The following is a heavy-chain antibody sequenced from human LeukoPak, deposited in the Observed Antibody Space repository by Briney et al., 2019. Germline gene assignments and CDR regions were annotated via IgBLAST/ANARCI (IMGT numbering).Heavy chain of an antibody. CDR2: ISYDGSNK. D-gene: IGHD6-19*01. CDR3: ARGSGWTLFDY. J-gene: IGHJ4*02. CDR1: GFIFSNYA. V-gene: IGHV3-30-3*01. Sequence: PGRSLRLSCAASGFIFSNYAMHWVRQAPGKGLEWVAVISYDGSNKYYADSVKGRFTISRDNSKNTLFLQMNSLRAEDMAVYYCARGSGWTLFDYWGQGTLVTVSS.